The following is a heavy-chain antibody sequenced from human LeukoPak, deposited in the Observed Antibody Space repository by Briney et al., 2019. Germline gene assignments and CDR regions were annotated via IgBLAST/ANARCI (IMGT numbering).Heavy chain of an antibody. Sequence: GGSLRLSCEASGFTFSKAWMSWVRQAPGKGLEWVGHIKRKTDGGTTDYAAPVKGRFTISRDDSKNTLYLQMNSLKAEDTAVYYCRGYYGSGTYYEMDYWGQGTLVTVSS. CDR3: RGYYGSGTYYEMDY. CDR2: IKRKTDGGTT. D-gene: IGHD3-10*01. CDR1: GFTFSKAW. V-gene: IGHV3-15*01. J-gene: IGHJ4*02.